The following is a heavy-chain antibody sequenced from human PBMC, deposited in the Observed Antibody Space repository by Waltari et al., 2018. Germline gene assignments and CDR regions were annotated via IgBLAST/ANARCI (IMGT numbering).Heavy chain of an antibody. J-gene: IGHJ4*02. CDR3: ARDRGYQDY. V-gene: IGHV4-59*01. CDR1: GGSSSSYY. D-gene: IGHD3-10*01. CDR2: NYSSGST. Sequence: QVQLQESGPGLVKPSETLSLPCPVSGGSSSSYYWSWIRPPPGKGLEWIGYNYSSGSTNNNPSLKSRVIISVDTSKNQFSLKVRSMTAADTAVYYCARDRGYQDYWGQGTLVTVSS.